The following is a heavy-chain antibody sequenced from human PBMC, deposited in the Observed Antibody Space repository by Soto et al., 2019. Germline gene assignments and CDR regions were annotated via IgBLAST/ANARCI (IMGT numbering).Heavy chain of an antibody. CDR1: GGSISNHY. D-gene: IGHD3-10*01. Sequence: QVQLQESGPGLVKPSETLSLTCTVSGGSISNHYWNWIRQPPGRGLEWSGNILYSGSTNYNPSLKSRVTISVDPSRNQFSLKLSFVTAADTAVYYCAGDTYGLDYWGQGTLVSVSS. CDR2: ILYSGST. CDR3: AGDTYGLDY. J-gene: IGHJ4*02. V-gene: IGHV4-59*11.